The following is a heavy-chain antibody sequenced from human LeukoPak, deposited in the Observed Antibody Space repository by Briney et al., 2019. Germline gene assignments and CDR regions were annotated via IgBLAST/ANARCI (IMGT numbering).Heavy chain of an antibody. CDR2: ISSSSSYI. Sequence: GGSLGLSCAASGFTFSSYSMNWVRQAPGKGLEWVSSISSSSSYIYYADSVKGRFTISRDDSKNTLYLQMNSLRAEDTAAYYCAKGFLPTSSSSNYVSFDFWGQGTLVTVSS. V-gene: IGHV3-21*04. D-gene: IGHD6-13*01. CDR1: GFTFSSYS. J-gene: IGHJ4*02. CDR3: AKGFLPTSSSSNYVSFDF.